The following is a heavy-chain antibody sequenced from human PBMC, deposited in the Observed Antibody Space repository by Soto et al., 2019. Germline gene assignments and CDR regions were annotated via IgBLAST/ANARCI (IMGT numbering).Heavy chain of an antibody. J-gene: IGHJ4*02. V-gene: IGHV1-18*03. CDR3: ARDHAGSGWFRFDY. CDR2: ISAYNGDT. CDR1: GYTFTRYS. D-gene: IGHD6-19*01. Sequence: QVQLVQSGAEVKKPGASVKVSCKTSGYTFTRYSISWVRQAPGQGLEWMGWISAYNGDTNYAQKLQGRVTMTTDTSTSTAYMELRSLRSDDMAMYYCARDHAGSGWFRFDYWGQGTLVTVSS.